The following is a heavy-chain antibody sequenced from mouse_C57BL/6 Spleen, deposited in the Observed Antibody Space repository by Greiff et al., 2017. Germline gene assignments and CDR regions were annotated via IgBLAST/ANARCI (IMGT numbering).Heavy chain of an antibody. Sequence: QVQLKQPGAELVMPGASVKLSCKASGYTFTSYWMHWVKQRPGQGLEWIGEIDPSDSYTNYNQKFKGKSTLTVDKSSSTAYMQLSSLTSEDSAVYYCATYYSNSYAMDYWGQGTSVTVSS. CDR1: GYTFTSYW. J-gene: IGHJ4*01. CDR3: ATYYSNSYAMDY. CDR2: IDPSDSYT. V-gene: IGHV1-69*01. D-gene: IGHD2-5*01.